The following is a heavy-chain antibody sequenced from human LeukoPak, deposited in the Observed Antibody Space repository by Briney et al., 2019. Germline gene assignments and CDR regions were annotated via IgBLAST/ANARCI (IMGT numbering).Heavy chain of an antibody. V-gene: IGHV3-30*18. D-gene: IGHD3-9*01. CDR1: GFTFSSYG. CDR2: ISYDGSNK. CDR3: AKEVLTGYYGMDV. Sequence: GGSLRLSCAASGFTFSSYGMHWVRQAPGKGLEWVADISYDGSNKYYADSVKGRFTISRDNSKNTLYLQMNSLRAEDTAVYYCAKEVLTGYYGMDVWGQGTTVTVSS. J-gene: IGHJ6*02.